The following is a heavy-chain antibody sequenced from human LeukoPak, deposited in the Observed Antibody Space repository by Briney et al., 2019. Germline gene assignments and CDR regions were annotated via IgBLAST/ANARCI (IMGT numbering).Heavy chain of an antibody. Sequence: EASVKVSCKVSGYTLTELSMHWVRQARGKGLEWMGGFDPEDGETIYAQKFQGRVTMTEDTSTDTAYMELSSLRSEDTAVYYCATSGSYDISTFDYWGQGTLVTVSS. D-gene: IGHD3-9*01. CDR3: ATSGSYDISTFDY. CDR1: GYTLTELS. CDR2: FDPEDGET. J-gene: IGHJ4*02. V-gene: IGHV1-24*01.